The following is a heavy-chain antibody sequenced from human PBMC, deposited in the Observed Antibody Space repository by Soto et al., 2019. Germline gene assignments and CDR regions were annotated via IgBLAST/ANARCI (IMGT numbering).Heavy chain of an antibody. CDR2: ISYDGGDK. D-gene: IGHD6-13*01. J-gene: IGHJ4*02. CDR1: GFTFSNFA. Sequence: PGGSLRLSCAASGFTFSNFAMHWVRQAPGKGLEWVAFISYDGGDKYYADSVKGRFTISRDNSNNTLYLQMNSLTAEDTVVYYCAREAGYRGSSAFDYWGQGTLVTVSS. V-gene: IGHV3-30-3*01. CDR3: AREAGYRGSSAFDY.